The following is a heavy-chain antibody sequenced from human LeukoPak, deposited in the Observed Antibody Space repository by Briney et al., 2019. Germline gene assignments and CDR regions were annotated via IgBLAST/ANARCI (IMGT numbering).Heavy chain of an antibody. Sequence: PGRPLRLSCAASGFTFSSYAMHWVRQAPGKGLEWVAVISYDGSNKYYADSVKGRFTISRDNSKNTLYLQMNSLRAEDTAVYYCARDLPRIAVAGIFDYWGQGTLVTVSS. D-gene: IGHD6-19*01. J-gene: IGHJ4*02. CDR3: ARDLPRIAVAGIFDY. V-gene: IGHV3-30-3*01. CDR1: GFTFSSYA. CDR2: ISYDGSNK.